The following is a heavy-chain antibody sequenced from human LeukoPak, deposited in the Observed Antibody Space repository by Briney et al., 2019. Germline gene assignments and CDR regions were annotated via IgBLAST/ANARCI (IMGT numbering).Heavy chain of an antibody. CDR2: INWNGGST. Sequence: GGSLRLSCPASGFSFGDYGMSWVRQAPGKGLEWVSGINWNGGSTGYADSVKGRFTISRDNAKNSLYLQMNSLRAEDTALYYCARDMETYSFAYWGQGTLVTVSS. V-gene: IGHV3-20*04. D-gene: IGHD1-1*01. J-gene: IGHJ4*02. CDR3: ARDMETYSFAY. CDR1: GFSFGDYG.